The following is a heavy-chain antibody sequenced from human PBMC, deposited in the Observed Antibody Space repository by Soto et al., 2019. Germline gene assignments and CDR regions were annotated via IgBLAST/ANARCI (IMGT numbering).Heavy chain of an antibody. J-gene: IGHJ5*02. V-gene: IGHV4-39*07. CDR1: GGSISSSSFH. Sequence: SETLSLTCTVSGGSISSSSFHWGWIRQPPGKGLEWIGSIYYSGSTYYSPSLKSRVTISVDTSKNQFSLKLSSVTAADTAVYYCARGNYYGSGTLSGWWFDPWGQGTLVTVSS. D-gene: IGHD3-10*01. CDR2: IYYSGST. CDR3: ARGNYYGSGTLSGWWFDP.